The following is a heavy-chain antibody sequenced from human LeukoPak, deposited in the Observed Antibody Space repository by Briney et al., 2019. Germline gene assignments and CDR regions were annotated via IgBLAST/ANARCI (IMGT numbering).Heavy chain of an antibody. V-gene: IGHV3-23*01. Sequence: GGSLRLSCAASGFTFSSYAMSWVRQAPGGGLEWVSAISGGGGSTYYADSVKGRFTISRDNSKNTLYLQMNSLRAEDTAVYYCAKVGESGGVWKYYFDYWGQGTLVTVSS. CDR3: AKVGESGGVWKYYFDY. J-gene: IGHJ4*02. D-gene: IGHD2-8*02. CDR2: ISGGGGST. CDR1: GFTFSSYA.